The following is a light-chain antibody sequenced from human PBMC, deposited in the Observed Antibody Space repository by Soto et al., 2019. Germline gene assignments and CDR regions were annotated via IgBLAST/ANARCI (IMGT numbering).Light chain of an antibody. CDR3: QTWGTATWV. Sequence: QPVLTQSPSASASLGASVKLTCTLSFGHSSYAIAWHQQQPEKGPRYLMKVNSDGSHIKGDGIPDRFSGSSSGAERYLANSSLQSEDEADYYCQTWGTATWVFGGGTQLTVL. CDR2: VNSDGSH. V-gene: IGLV4-69*01. CDR1: FGHSSYA. J-gene: IGLJ3*02.